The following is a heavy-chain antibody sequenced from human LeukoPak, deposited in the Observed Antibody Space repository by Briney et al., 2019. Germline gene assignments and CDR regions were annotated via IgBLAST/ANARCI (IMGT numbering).Heavy chain of an antibody. V-gene: IGHV3-30-3*01. Sequence: GGSLRLSCAASGFTFSSYAMHWVRQAPGKGLEWVAVISYDGSNKYYADSVEGRFTISRDNSKNTLYLQMNSLRAEDTAVYYCARDRGAAAGSFYGMDVWGQGTTVTVSS. D-gene: IGHD6-13*01. CDR3: ARDRGAAAGSFYGMDV. CDR2: ISYDGSNK. CDR1: GFTFSSYA. J-gene: IGHJ6*02.